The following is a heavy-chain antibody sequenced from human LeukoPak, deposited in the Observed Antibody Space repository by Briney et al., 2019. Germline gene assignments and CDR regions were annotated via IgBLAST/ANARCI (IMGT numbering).Heavy chain of an antibody. D-gene: IGHD3-22*01. J-gene: IGHJ4*02. CDR3: VTDGADYYDSTGYPIYFDY. CDR1: GFTFSIYW. Sequence: PGGSLRLSCAASGFTFSIYWMHWVRHAPGKGLEWVSRINERANIISYADSVKGRFTISRENARNTLYLQMNSLTAEDTAVYYCVTDGADYYDSTGYPIYFDYWGQGTLVTVS. CDR2: INERANII. V-gene: IGHV3-74*01.